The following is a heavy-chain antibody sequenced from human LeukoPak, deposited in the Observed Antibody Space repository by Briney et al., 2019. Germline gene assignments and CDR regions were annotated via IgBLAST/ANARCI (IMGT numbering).Heavy chain of an antibody. D-gene: IGHD3-10*01. V-gene: IGHV4-59*01. J-gene: IGHJ4*02. CDR3: AREYGSGSYFDY. CDR2: IYYSGST. Sequence: SETLSLTCTVSGGSISSYYWSWIRQPPGKGLEWIVYIYYSGSTNYNPSLKSRVTISVDTSKNQFSLKLSSVTAADTAVYYCAREYGSGSYFDYWGQGTLVTVSS. CDR1: GGSISSYY.